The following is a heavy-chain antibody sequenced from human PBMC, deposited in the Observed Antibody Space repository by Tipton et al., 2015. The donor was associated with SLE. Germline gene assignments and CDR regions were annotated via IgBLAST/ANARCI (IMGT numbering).Heavy chain of an antibody. CDR2: ISSSSNYI. Sequence: SLRLSCAASEFTFSSYGVNWVRQAPGKGLEWVSYISSSSNYIDYADSVKGRFTISRDNAKNTLYLQINSLRPEDTAVYYCTRDFRYDGSGYVSKYAMDVWGQGTTVTVSS. J-gene: IGHJ6*02. CDR1: EFTFSSYG. CDR3: TRDFRYDGSGYVSKYAMDV. V-gene: IGHV3-21*01. D-gene: IGHD3-22*01.